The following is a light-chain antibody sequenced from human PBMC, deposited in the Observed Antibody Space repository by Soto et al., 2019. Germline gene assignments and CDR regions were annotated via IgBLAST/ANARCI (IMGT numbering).Light chain of an antibody. J-gene: IGKJ5*01. Sequence: DIQMTQSPSSLFASVGDRVTITCRASQTVRTYLNWYQQRPGKALTLLIYAASSLQSSVPPRFSGAGSETDFTLTINGLQPEDFATYYCQQTFSTPITFGQGTRLE. CDR2: AAS. CDR1: QTVRTY. CDR3: QQTFSTPIT. V-gene: IGKV1-39*01.